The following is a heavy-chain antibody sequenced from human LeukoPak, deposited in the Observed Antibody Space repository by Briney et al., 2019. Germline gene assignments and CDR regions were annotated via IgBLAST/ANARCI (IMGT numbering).Heavy chain of an antibody. CDR2: IKQDGSGK. V-gene: IGHV3-7*01. CDR3: ARLTGTTGFDY. CDR1: GFPFSSYW. J-gene: IGHJ4*02. Sequence: GGSLRLSCAASGFPFSSYWMSWVRQAPGKGLEWVANIKQDGSGKYYVDSVKGRFTISRDNAKNSLYLQLNSLRADDTAVYYCARLTGTTGFDYWGQGTLVIVSS. D-gene: IGHD1-1*01.